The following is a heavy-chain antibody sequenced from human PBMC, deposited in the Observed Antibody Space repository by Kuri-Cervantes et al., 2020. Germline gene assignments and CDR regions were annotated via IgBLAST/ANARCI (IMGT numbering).Heavy chain of an antibody. D-gene: IGHD6-13*01. CDR3: AKDRIGYSSSWAPDY. Sequence: GGSLRLSCAASEFTFSNYGMHWVRQAPGKGLEWVAVIWYDGSNKYYVDSVKGRFTISRDNSKNTLYLQMNSLRAEDTAVYYCAKDRIGYSSSWAPDYWGQGTLVTVSS. CDR2: IWYDGSNK. V-gene: IGHV3-30*02. J-gene: IGHJ4*02. CDR1: EFTFSNYG.